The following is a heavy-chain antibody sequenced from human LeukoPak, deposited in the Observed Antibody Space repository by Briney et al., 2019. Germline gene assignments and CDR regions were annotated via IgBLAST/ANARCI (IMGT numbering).Heavy chain of an antibody. CDR2: IYYSGST. V-gene: IGHV4-59*01. D-gene: IGHD6-13*01. CDR3: ARETKMGYSSSWYYYYYGMDV. CDR1: GGSISSYY. Sequence: SETLSLTCTVSGGSISSYYWSWIRQPPGKGLEWIGYIYYSGSTNYNPSLKSRVTISVDTSKNQFSLKLSSVTAADTAVYYCARETKMGYSSSWYYYYYGMDVWGQGTTVTVSS. J-gene: IGHJ6*02.